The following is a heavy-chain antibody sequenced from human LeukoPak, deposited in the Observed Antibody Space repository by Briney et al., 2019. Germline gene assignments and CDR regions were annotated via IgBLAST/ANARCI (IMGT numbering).Heavy chain of an antibody. Sequence: ASVKVSCKASGYTFTGYYMHWVRQAPGQGLEWMGWINPNSGGTNYAQKFQGRVTMTRDTSISTAYMELSRLRSDDTAVYYCARAVLQQLARSPLDYWGQGTLVTVSS. J-gene: IGHJ4*02. D-gene: IGHD6-13*01. V-gene: IGHV1-2*02. CDR3: ARAVLQQLARSPLDY. CDR2: INPNSGGT. CDR1: GYTFTGYY.